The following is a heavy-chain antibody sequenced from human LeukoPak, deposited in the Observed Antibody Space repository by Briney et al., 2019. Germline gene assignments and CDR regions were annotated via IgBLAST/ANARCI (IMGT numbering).Heavy chain of an antibody. CDR1: GFTFNNYG. Sequence: GGSLRLSCAASGFTFNNYGMHWVRQAPGKGLEWVALIWYDGTNKYYGDSVKGRFTISRDNSKNTLYLQMNSLRAEDTAVYYCATGAVGALDYWGQGTLVTVSS. CDR3: ATGAVGALDY. V-gene: IGHV3-33*01. D-gene: IGHD1-26*01. CDR2: IWYDGTNK. J-gene: IGHJ4*02.